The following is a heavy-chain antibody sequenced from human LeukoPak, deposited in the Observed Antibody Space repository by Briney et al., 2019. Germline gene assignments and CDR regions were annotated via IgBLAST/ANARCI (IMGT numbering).Heavy chain of an antibody. CDR1: GGSISSYY. Sequence: SETLSLTCAVSGGSISSYYWSWIRQPAGKGLEWIGRIYTSGSTNYNPSLKSRVTMSVDTSKNQFSLKLSSVTAADTAVYYCARDDDSVVDEKSNWFDPWGQGTLVTVSS. CDR3: ARDDDSVVDEKSNWFDP. V-gene: IGHV4-4*07. J-gene: IGHJ5*02. D-gene: IGHD2-2*01. CDR2: IYTSGST.